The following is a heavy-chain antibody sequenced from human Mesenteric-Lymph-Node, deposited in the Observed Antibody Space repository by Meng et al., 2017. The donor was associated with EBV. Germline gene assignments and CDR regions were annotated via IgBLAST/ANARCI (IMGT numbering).Heavy chain of an antibody. Sequence: QVQLVQSGAEVKKPGASVKVSCEGAGDMFRTYAMHWVRQAPGQKLEWMGWINAGSGNTEYSQSFQGRVTFTRDTSTSTAYMELSSLRSEDTAVYFCTRRGLGGFYGSGSYPLSYYFDYWGQGTLVTVS. V-gene: IGHV1-3*01. CDR3: TRRGLGGFYGSGSYPLSYYFDY. J-gene: IGHJ4*02. CDR2: INAGSGNT. D-gene: IGHD3-10*01. CDR1: GDMFRTYA.